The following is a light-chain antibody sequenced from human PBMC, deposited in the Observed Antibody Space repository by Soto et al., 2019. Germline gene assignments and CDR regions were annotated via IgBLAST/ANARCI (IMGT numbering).Light chain of an antibody. CDR2: DAS. V-gene: IGKV3D-15*01. J-gene: IGKJ1*01. CDR1: QRFIIN. Sequence: EIVSTQSPAPLSLSPGERATLSCRAGQRFIINLACYQQKPGQAPRLLIYDASNRPTGIPARFSGSGSGTEFTLTISSLQSEDFGIYYCQKYNQWPWTFGPGTKVDI. CDR3: QKYNQWPWT.